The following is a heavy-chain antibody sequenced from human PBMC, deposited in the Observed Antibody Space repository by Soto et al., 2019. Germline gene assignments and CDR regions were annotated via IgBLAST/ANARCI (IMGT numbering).Heavy chain of an antibody. D-gene: IGHD5-18*01. CDR3: AGVPQGYHWLDP. V-gene: IGHV4-30-2*01. Sequence: SETLSLTCAVSRGSVSSGGDSWSWIRQPPGKGLEWIGYIDHSGSTYYSPSLRSRVTISVDRSKNQFSLNLNSVTAADTAMYFCAGVPQGYHWLDPWGQGILVTVSS. J-gene: IGHJ5*02. CDR2: IDHSGST. CDR1: RGSVSSGGDS.